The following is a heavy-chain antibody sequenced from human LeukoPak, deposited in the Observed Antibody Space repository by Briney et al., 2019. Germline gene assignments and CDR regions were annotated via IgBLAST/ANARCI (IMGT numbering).Heavy chain of an antibody. Sequence: GGSLRLSCAASGFTFDDYAMHWVRQAPGKGLEWVSLISWDGGSTYYADSVKGRFTISRDNSKNSLYLQMNSLRAEDTALYYCAKALSYYYGSGSYFGYWGQGTLVTVSS. V-gene: IGHV3-43D*03. J-gene: IGHJ4*02. D-gene: IGHD3-10*01. CDR2: ISWDGGST. CDR3: AKALSYYYGSGSYFGY. CDR1: GFTFDDYA.